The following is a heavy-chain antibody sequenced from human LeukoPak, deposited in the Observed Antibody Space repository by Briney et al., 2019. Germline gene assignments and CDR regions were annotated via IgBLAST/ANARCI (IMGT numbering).Heavy chain of an antibody. V-gene: IGHV1-46*01. D-gene: IGHD2-2*01. Sequence: ASVKVSCKASGYTFTSYYMHWVRQAPGQGLEWMGIINPSGGSTSYAQKFQGRVTMTRDTSTSTVYMELSSLRSEDTAVYYCARVGGYCSSTSCPRSKGVVYWGQGTLVTVSS. CDR1: GYTFTSYY. J-gene: IGHJ4*02. CDR3: ARVGGYCSSTSCPRSKGVVY. CDR2: INPSGGST.